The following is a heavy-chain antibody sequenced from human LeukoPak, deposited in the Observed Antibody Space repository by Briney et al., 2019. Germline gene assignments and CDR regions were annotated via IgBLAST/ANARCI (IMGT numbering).Heavy chain of an antibody. CDR2: ISSSSSYI. Sequence: GGSLRLSCVASGFTFRTYSMNWVRQAPGKGLEWVSSISSSSSYIYYADSVKGRFTISRDNAKNSLYLQMNSLRAEDTAVYYCARVAAAGTEIFVNFYYSMDIWGKGTTVTISS. J-gene: IGHJ6*03. D-gene: IGHD6-13*01. V-gene: IGHV3-21*06. CDR1: GFTFRTYS. CDR3: ARVAAAGTEIFVNFYYSMDI.